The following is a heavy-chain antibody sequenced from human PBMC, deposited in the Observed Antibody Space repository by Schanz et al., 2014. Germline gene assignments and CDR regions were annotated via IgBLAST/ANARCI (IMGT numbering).Heavy chain of an antibody. D-gene: IGHD1-1*01. CDR3: ARAHGNNWYGKGLDY. Sequence: QVQLVESGGGVVQFGRSLRLSCVASGFTFSSYGMHWVRQAPGKGLEWVAVIWYDGSTKYYADSVKGRFTISRDNSKNTLYLQMNSLRADDTAVYFCARAHGNNWYGKGLDYWGQGTQXTVSS. V-gene: IGHV3-33*01. J-gene: IGHJ4*02. CDR1: GFTFSSYG. CDR2: IWYDGSTK.